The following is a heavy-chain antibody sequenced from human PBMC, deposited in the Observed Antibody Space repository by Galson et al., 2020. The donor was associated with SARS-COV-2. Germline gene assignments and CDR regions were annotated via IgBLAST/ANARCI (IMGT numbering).Heavy chain of an antibody. Sequence: GGSLRLSCIVPGLTFSNSWMSWARHVPGKGLEWVANIKPDGGEKYYVDSVKGRFTISRDNAKNALYLQMNSLRVEDTAVYYCARDRGRYPDYWGQGTLVTVSS. CDR2: IKPDGGEK. V-gene: IGHV3-7*01. J-gene: IGHJ4*02. D-gene: IGHD1-26*01. CDR1: GLTFSNSW. CDR3: ARDRGRYPDY.